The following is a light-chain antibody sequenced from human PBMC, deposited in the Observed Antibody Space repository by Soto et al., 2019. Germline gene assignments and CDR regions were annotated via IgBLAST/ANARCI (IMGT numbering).Light chain of an antibody. J-gene: IGKJ4*01. V-gene: IGKV1-39*01. CDR1: QTFSRL. CDR3: LQDYSPLLA. Sequence: DIQLTQSPPSVSASVGDRVTLTCRADQTFSRLLAWYQQKPGKAPKLLISDTSTLQSGVPSRFSGGGSGTEFTLTIRSLQPEDSALYFCLQDYSPLLAFGAGTRVEIK. CDR2: DTS.